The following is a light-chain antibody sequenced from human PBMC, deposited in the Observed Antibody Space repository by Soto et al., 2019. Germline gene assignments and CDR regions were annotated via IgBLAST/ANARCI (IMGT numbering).Light chain of an antibody. CDR3: SSYTSSSTLDV. CDR1: SSDVGGYNY. Sequence: QSALTHPASVSGSPGQSITISCPGPSSDVGGYNYVSWYQQHPGKAPKLMIYDVSNRPSGVSNRFSGSKSGNTASLTISGLQAEDEADYYCSSYTSSSTLDVFGTGTKLTVL. CDR2: DVS. V-gene: IGLV2-14*01. J-gene: IGLJ1*01.